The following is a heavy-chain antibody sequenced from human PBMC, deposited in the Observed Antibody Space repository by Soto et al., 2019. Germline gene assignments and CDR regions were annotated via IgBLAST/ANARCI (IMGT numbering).Heavy chain of an antibody. V-gene: IGHV4-31*02. Sequence: PPETLSLTCTVSGGSISSGGYYWSWIRQHPGKGLEWIGYIYYSGSTYYSPSLKSRVTISVDTSKNQFSLKLSSVTAADTAVYYCARAVYGDYMDVWGKGTTVTVSS. J-gene: IGHJ6*03. CDR1: GGSISSGGYY. D-gene: IGHD4-17*01. CDR3: ARAVYGDYMDV. CDR2: IYYSGST.